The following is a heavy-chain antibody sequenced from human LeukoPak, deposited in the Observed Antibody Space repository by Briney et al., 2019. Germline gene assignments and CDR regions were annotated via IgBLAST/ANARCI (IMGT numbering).Heavy chain of an antibody. Sequence: GGSLTLSCAGSGFTFSSYSMNWVRQAPGKGLEWVSSISTSSLYIYYADSVKGRFTVSRDNAEKSMYLQMNSLRAEDTAVYYCARAALRIPYTNSWFDNGFDYWGQGTLVTVSS. D-gene: IGHD6-13*01. J-gene: IGHJ4*02. CDR2: ISTSSLYI. CDR3: ARAALRIPYTNSWFDNGFDY. V-gene: IGHV3-21*01. CDR1: GFTFSSYS.